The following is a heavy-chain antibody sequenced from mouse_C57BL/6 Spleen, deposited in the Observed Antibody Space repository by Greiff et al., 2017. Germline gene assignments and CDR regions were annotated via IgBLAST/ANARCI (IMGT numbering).Heavy chain of an antibody. CDR3: ARAYYYGSSPYAMDY. V-gene: IGHV1-64*01. J-gene: IGHJ4*01. CDR2: IHPNSGST. CDR1: GYTFTSYW. D-gene: IGHD1-1*01. Sequence: QVRLQQPGAELVKPGASVKLSCKASGYTFTSYWMHWVKQRPGQGLEWIGMIHPNSGSTNYNEKFKSKATLTVDKSSSTAYMQLSSLTSEDSAVYYCARAYYYGSSPYAMDYWGQGTSVTVSS.